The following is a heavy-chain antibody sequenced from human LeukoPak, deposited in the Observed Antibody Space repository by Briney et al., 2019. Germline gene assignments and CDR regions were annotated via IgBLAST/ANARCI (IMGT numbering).Heavy chain of an antibody. Sequence: ASVKVSCKASGYTFTTYGISWVRQAPGQGLEWMGWISAYNGNTNYAQKLQGRVTMNTDTSTKTAYMELRSLRSDDTAVYYCASGYCSGGSCYGLLDYWGQGTLVIVSS. V-gene: IGHV1-18*01. CDR2: ISAYNGNT. CDR3: ASGYCSGGSCYGLLDY. CDR1: GYTFTTYG. J-gene: IGHJ4*02. D-gene: IGHD2-15*01.